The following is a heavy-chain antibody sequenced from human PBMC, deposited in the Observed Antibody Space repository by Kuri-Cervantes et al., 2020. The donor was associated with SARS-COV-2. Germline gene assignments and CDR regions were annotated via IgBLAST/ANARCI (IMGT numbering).Heavy chain of an antibody. CDR2: ISYDGSNK. CDR1: GVSFSSYA. D-gene: IGHD3-3*01. V-gene: IGHV3-30-3*02. CDR3: AKLGILEWLSFDY. Sequence: GESLSLSCAASGVSFSSYAMHWVRQAPGKGLEWVAVISYDGSNKYYADFVKGRFNITRDNSKNTLYLQMNILRAEDTAVYYRAKLGILEWLSFDYWGQEPWSPSPQ. J-gene: IGHJ4*01.